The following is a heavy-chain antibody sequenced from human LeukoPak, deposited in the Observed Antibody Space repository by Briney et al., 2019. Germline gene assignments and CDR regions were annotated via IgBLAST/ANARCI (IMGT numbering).Heavy chain of an antibody. CDR2: ISYDGSNK. J-gene: IGHJ5*02. V-gene: IGHV3-30*18. Sequence: GGSLRLSCAASGFTFSSYGMHWVRQAPGKGLEWVAVISYDGSNKYYADSVKGRFTISRDNSKNTLYLQMNSLRAEDTAVYYCANDYGDYSNWFDPWGQGTLVTVPS. CDR1: GFTFSSYG. D-gene: IGHD4-17*01. CDR3: ANDYGDYSNWFDP.